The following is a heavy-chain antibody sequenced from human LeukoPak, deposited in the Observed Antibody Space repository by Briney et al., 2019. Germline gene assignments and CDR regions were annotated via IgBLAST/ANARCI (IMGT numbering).Heavy chain of an antibody. CDR1: GGSFSGYY. Sequence: SETLSLTCAVYGGSFSGYYCTWIRQPPGKGLEWIGEIYHSGSTNYNPSLKSRITISVDTSRNQFSLKLSSVTAADTAVYYCTRGGTSISWYAGDWGQGTLVTVSS. J-gene: IGHJ4*02. CDR3: TRGGTSISWYAGD. D-gene: IGHD6-13*01. CDR2: IYHSGST. V-gene: IGHV4-34*01.